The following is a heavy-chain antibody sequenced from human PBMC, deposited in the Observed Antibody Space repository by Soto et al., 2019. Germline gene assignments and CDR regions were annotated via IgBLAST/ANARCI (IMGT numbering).Heavy chain of an antibody. Sequence: ASVKVSCKASGYTFTSYGISWVRQAPGQGLEWMGWISAYNGNTNYAQKLQGRVTMTTDTSTSTAYMELRSLRSDDTAVYYCARDQRYSSSSYYYGMDVWGQGTTVTVSS. V-gene: IGHV1-18*04. CDR3: ARDQRYSSSSYYYGMDV. CDR2: ISAYNGNT. J-gene: IGHJ6*02. D-gene: IGHD6-6*01. CDR1: GYTFTSYG.